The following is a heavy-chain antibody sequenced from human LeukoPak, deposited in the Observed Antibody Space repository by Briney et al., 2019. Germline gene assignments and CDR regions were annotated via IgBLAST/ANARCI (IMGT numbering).Heavy chain of an antibody. CDR1: GFTFSSYA. V-gene: IGHV3-23*01. J-gene: IGHJ4*02. CDR2: ISGSGGST. CDR3: AKLMGALTRLSSFDY. Sequence: GGSLRLSCAASGFTFSSYAMSWVRQAPGKGLEWVSAISGSGGSTYYADSVKGRFTISRDNSKNTLYLQMNSLRAEDTAVYYCAKLMGALTRLSSFDYWGQGTLVTVSS. D-gene: IGHD1-26*01.